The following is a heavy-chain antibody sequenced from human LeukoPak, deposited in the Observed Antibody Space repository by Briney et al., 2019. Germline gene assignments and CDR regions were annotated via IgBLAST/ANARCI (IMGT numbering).Heavy chain of an antibody. CDR2: INPNSGGT. Sequence: ASVKVSCKASGYTFTGYYMHWVRQAPGQGLEWMGWINPNSGGTNYAQKFQGRVTMTRDTSISTAYMELSRLRSDDTAVYYCARAYFDWFPTDYWGQGTLVTVSS. V-gene: IGHV1-2*02. CDR3: ARAYFDWFPTDY. CDR1: GYTFTGYY. D-gene: IGHD3-9*01. J-gene: IGHJ4*02.